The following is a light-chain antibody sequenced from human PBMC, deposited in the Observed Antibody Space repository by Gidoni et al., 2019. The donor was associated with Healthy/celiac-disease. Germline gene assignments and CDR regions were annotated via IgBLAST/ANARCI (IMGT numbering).Light chain of an antibody. CDR1: QSVSSY. CDR3: QQRSNWPPWT. CDR2: DAS. V-gene: IGKV3-11*01. Sequence: EIVLTQSPATLSLSPGERDTLSCRASQSVSSYLAWYPQKPGKAPSLLISDASNRATGIPARFSGSGSGTDFTLTISSLEPEDFAVYYCQQRSNWPPWTFGQGTKVEIK. J-gene: IGKJ1*01.